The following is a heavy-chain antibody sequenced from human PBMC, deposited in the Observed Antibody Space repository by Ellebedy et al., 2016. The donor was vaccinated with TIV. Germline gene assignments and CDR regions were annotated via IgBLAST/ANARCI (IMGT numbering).Heavy chain of an antibody. D-gene: IGHD3-16*01. J-gene: IGHJ3*01. CDR3: ATRQVIRFGGLIARTPDAFEV. CDR1: GYSFSSYC. Sequence: GESLKISXKGSGYSFSSYCIGWVRQMPGKGLEWMGIIFTSDSATRYSPSFQGQVTSSADKSISTAYLEWGNLKASDTAMYYCATRQVIRFGGLIARTPDAFEVWGQGTMVTVSS. V-gene: IGHV5-51*01. CDR2: IFTSDSAT.